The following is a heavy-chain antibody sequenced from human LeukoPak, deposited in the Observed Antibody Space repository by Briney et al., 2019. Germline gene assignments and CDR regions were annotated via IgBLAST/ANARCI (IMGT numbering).Heavy chain of an antibody. CDR2: INHSGST. J-gene: IGHJ4*02. CDR1: GASFSGYY. V-gene: IGHV4-34*01. Sequence: PSETLSLTCAVYGASFSGYYWSWIRQPPGKGLEWIGEINHSGSTNYDPSLKSRVTISVDTSKNQSSLKLSSVTAADTAVYYSARGRGLTGSYYFDYWGQGTLVTVSS. D-gene: IGHD3-9*01. CDR3: ARGRGLTGSYYFDY.